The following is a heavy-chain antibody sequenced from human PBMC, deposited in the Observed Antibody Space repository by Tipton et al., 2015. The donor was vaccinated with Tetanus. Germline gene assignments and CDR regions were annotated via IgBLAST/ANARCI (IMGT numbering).Heavy chain of an antibody. Sequence: SLRLSCAASGFTVSSNYMSWVRQAPGKGLEWVSIIYSGGRTYYADSVKGRFTISRDHAKNTVFLQMTSLRVEDTAVYFCARRSLTNYGLDVWGQGTPVTVSS. V-gene: IGHV3-53*01. D-gene: IGHD3-9*01. CDR1: GFTVSSNY. CDR2: IYSGGRT. CDR3: ARRSLTNYGLDV. J-gene: IGHJ6*02.